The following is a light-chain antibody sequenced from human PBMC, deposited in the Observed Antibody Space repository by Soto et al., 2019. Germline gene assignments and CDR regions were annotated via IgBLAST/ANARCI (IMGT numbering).Light chain of an antibody. J-gene: IGKJ5*01. Sequence: EIVFTQSPAPLFLSPGGKNTLPFRASQSVSSSYLAWYQQKPGQAPRLLIYGASSRATGIPDRFSGSGSGTDFTLTISRLEPEDFAVYYCQQYGSSQITFGQGTRLEI. V-gene: IGKV3-20*01. CDR3: QQYGSSQIT. CDR1: QSVSSSY. CDR2: GAS.